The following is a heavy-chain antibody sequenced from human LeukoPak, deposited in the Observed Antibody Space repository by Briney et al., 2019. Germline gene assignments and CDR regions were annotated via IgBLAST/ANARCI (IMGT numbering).Heavy chain of an antibody. J-gene: IGHJ4*02. CDR3: ARDGDYDYVWGSYRYPPFDY. CDR1: GFTFSSYW. V-gene: IGHV3-7*01. CDR2: IKQDGSEK. D-gene: IGHD3-16*02. Sequence: QPGGSLRLSCAASGFTFSSYWMSWVRQAPGKGLEWAANIKQDGSEKYYVDSVKGRFTISRDNAKNSLYLRMNSLRAEDTAVYYCARDGDYDYVWGSYRYPPFDYWGQGTLVTVSS.